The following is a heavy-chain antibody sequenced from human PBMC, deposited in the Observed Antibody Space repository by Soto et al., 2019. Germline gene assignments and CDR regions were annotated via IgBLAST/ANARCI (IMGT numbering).Heavy chain of an antibody. J-gene: IGHJ6*02. D-gene: IGHD1-1*01. CDR1: GFTFSSYA. CDR3: ARDLPTALEPEMWYYGMDV. Sequence: QVQLVESGGGVVQPGRSLRLSCAASGFTFSSYAMHWVRQAPGKGLEWVAVISYDGSNKYYADSVKGRFTISRDNSKNTLYLQMNSLRAEDTAVYYCARDLPTALEPEMWYYGMDVWGQGTTVTVSS. V-gene: IGHV3-30-3*01. CDR2: ISYDGSNK.